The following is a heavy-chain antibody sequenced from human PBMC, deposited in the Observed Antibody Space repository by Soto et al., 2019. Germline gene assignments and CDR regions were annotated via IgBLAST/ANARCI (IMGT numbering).Heavy chain of an antibody. CDR2: IYFNGNT. Sequence: PXDTLSLTCTVSAASFSKYYWTWIRQPPGKGLEWIGYIYFNGNTKYNPSLEGRLTISIDTSKKEFSLKLTSVTAADAAVYYCASVTFGGIVLAHWGQGTLVTVSS. V-gene: IGHV4-59*07. CDR1: AASFSKYY. CDR3: ASVTFGGIVLAH. D-gene: IGHD3-16*01. J-gene: IGHJ4*02.